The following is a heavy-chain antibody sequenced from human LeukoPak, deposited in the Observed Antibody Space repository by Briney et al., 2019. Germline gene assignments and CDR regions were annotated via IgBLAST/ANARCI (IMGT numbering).Heavy chain of an antibody. J-gene: IGHJ3*02. CDR2: IYYSGST. CDR3: ARTPRVMRTIDCSGGSCYPIRAFDI. V-gene: IGHV4-39*07. Sequence: SETLSLTCTVSGGSISSSSYYWGWIRQPPGKGLEWIGSIYYSGSTYYNPSLKSRVTISVDTSKNQFSLKLSSVTAADTAVYYCARTPRVMRTIDCSGGSCYPIRAFDIWGQGTMVTVSS. CDR1: GGSISSSSYY. D-gene: IGHD2-15*01.